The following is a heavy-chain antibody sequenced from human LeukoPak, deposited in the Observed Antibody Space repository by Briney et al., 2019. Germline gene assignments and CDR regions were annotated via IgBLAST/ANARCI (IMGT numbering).Heavy chain of an antibody. J-gene: IGHJ4*02. CDR2: ISGSGGST. V-gene: IGHV3-23*01. D-gene: IGHD6-19*01. CDR3: ARSPDVAGTGRFDY. Sequence: SGGSLRLSCAASGYPFSSFSMNWVRQAPGKGLEWVSTISGSGGSTYYADSVKGGFTISRDNSKNTLYLQMSSLRAEDTAVYYCARSPDVAGTGRFDYWGQGTLVTVSS. CDR1: GYPFSSFS.